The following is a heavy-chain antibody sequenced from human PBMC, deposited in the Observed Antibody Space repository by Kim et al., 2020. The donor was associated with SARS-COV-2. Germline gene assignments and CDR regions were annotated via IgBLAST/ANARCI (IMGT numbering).Heavy chain of an antibody. D-gene: IGHD3-10*01. V-gene: IGHV3-7*01. Sequence: DSVKGRFTNSRDNAKSSLYLQMNSMRAEDTAVYYCARPLWFGESLDAFDIWGQGTMVTVSS. J-gene: IGHJ3*02. CDR3: ARPLWFGESLDAFDI.